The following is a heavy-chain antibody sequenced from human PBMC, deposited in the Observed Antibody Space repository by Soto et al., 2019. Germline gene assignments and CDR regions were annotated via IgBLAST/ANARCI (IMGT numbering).Heavy chain of an antibody. CDR2: IDYSGGS. CDR3: ARRWGYAIDY. J-gene: IGHJ4*02. Sequence: QVQLQESGPGLVKPSETLSLTCTVSGGSISSYYWSWIRQPPGKGLEWIGYIDYSGGSNYNPPLKSRVTISVDTSKYQFSLKLSSVTAADTAVYYCARRWGYAIDYWGQGTLVTVSS. D-gene: IGHD2-8*01. CDR1: GGSISSYY. V-gene: IGHV4-59*08.